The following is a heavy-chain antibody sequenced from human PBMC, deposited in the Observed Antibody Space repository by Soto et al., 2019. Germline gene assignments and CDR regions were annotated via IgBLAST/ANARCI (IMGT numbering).Heavy chain of an antibody. Sequence: EVQLAESGGSLIQPGGSLRLSCAASGFSVSDNYMSWVRQAPGKGLEWVSVIYSGGQSFYADSVKGRFSTSRDNTKNTLXLQMNXXRAXXXAVXXXXXXXDTGDYLTYGMDVWGQGTTVTVS. J-gene: IGHJ6*02. CDR3: XXXXDTGDYLTYGMDV. D-gene: IGHD3-9*01. CDR1: GFSVSDNY. CDR2: IYSGGQS. V-gene: IGHV3-53*01.